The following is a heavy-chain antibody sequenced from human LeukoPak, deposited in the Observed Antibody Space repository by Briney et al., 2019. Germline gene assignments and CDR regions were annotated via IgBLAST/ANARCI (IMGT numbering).Heavy chain of an antibody. D-gene: IGHD4-17*01. Sequence: GGSLRLSCAASGFTFSSYSMNWVRQAPGKGLEWVSSISSSSSYIYYADSVKGRFTISRDNAKNSLYLQMNSLRAEDTAMYYCARDKKTDDYGDYWPWVVDYWGQGTLVTVSS. V-gene: IGHV3-21*06. CDR1: GFTFSSYS. CDR3: ARDKKTDDYGDYWPWVVDY. CDR2: ISSSSSYI. J-gene: IGHJ4*02.